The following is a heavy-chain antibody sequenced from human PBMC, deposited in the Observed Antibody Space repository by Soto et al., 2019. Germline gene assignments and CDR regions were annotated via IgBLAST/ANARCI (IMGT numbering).Heavy chain of an antibody. CDR3: AREFQAPYYYYGMDV. V-gene: IGHV1-18*01. J-gene: IGHJ6*02. CDR2: ISGYNGNT. Sequence: QVQVVQSGDEVKKPGASVKVSCKASGYTFTNYGFSWERQAHGQGLEWMGWISGYNGNTKYAEKFQGRVTMTTDTSTSTAHLVLRSLRSDDTAVYYCAREFQAPYYYYGMDVWGQGTAVTVSS. CDR1: GYTFTNYG.